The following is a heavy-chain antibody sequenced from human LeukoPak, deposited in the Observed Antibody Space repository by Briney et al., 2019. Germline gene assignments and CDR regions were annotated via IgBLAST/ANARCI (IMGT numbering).Heavy chain of an antibody. J-gene: IGHJ4*02. D-gene: IGHD3-3*01. CDR2: IYSGGST. V-gene: IGHV3-66*01. Sequence: GGSLRLSCAASGFTVSSNYMSWVRQAPGKGLEWVSVIYSGGSTYYADSVKGRFTISRDNSKNTLYLQMNSLRAEDTAVYCCARGGTYDFWSGYLFDYWGQGTLVTVSS. CDR3: ARGGTYDFWSGYLFDY. CDR1: GFTVSSNY.